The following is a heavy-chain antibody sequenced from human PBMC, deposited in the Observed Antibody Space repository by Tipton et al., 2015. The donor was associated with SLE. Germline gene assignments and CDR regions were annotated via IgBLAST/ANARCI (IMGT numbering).Heavy chain of an antibody. CDR1: GGSISSGSYY. V-gene: IGHV4-61*09. D-gene: IGHD1-26*01. CDR3: ARVGSGSYERGFDAFDI. Sequence: TLSLTCTVSGGSISSGSYYWSWIRQPAGKGLEWIGHIYTSGSTNYNPSLKSRVTISVDTSKNQFSLKLSSVTAADTAVYYCARVGSGSYERGFDAFDIWGQGTMVTVSS. J-gene: IGHJ3*02. CDR2: IYTSGST.